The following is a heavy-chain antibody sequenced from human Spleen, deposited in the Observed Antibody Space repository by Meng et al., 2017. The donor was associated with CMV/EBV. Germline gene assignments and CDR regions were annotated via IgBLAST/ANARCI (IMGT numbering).Heavy chain of an antibody. CDR3: ANRGFDP. CDR1: GGSFSAYY. J-gene: IGHJ5*02. Sequence: ETLSLICAVYGGSFSAYYWTYIRQPPGKGLEWIGEINHGGSTNYNPSLKSRVTISIDRSKNQFSLKLSSVTAADTAVYYCANRGFDPWGQGTLVTVSS. D-gene: IGHD3-10*01. V-gene: IGHV4-34*01. CDR2: INHGGST.